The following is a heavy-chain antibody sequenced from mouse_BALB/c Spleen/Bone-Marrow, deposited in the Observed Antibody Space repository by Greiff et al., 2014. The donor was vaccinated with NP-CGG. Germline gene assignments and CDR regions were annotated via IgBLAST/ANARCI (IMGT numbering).Heavy chain of an antibody. J-gene: IGHJ4*01. Sequence: VQLQQSGAELVRPGTSVKVSCKASGYALTNYLIEWVKQRPGQGLEWIGVINSGSGGPNYNEKFKGKATLTADKSSSTAYMQLSSLTSDDSAVYFCARRDDGYYYYAMDYWGQGTSVTVSS. D-gene: IGHD2-3*01. CDR1: GYALTNYL. V-gene: IGHV1-54*03. CDR2: INSGSGGP. CDR3: ARRDDGYYYYAMDY.